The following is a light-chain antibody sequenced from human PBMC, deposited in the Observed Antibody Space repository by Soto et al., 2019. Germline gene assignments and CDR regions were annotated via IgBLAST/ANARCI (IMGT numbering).Light chain of an antibody. CDR2: GSS. J-gene: IGKJ5*01. V-gene: IGKV3-20*01. Sequence: EIGLTQSPGTLSLSPGERATLSCRASQSVSSSYLAWYQQKPGQAPMLLIYGSSSRATGIPDRFSGSGTGTNLTLTISRPEAVEFAVYYRYQYGRPPITFGQGTRLEIK. CDR3: YQYGRPPIT. CDR1: QSVSSSY.